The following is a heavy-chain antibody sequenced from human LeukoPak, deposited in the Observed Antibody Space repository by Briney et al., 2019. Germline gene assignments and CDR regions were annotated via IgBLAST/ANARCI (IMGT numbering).Heavy chain of an antibody. J-gene: IGHJ4*02. CDR3: TRDRSRAEDD. CDR2: INQGGSDK. V-gene: IGHV3-7*01. Sequence: GGSLRLSCAASGFTFSGHWMSWVRQAPGKGLKWVANINQGGSDKYYVDSVKGRFTISRDNANNLLYLQRNSLRGEDTAVYYCTRDRSRAEDDWGQGTLVTVSS. D-gene: IGHD1-14*01. CDR1: GFTFSGHW.